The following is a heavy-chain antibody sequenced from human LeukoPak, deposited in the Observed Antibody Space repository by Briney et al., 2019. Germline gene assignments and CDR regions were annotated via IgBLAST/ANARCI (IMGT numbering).Heavy chain of an antibody. CDR1: GFTFSSYA. J-gene: IGHJ4*02. Sequence: SGGSLRLSCAASGFTFSSYAMSWVRQAPGKGLEWVSAISGSGGSTYYADSVKGRFTISRDNSKYRLFLQMNTLKAEDTAVYYFATPGGSMRARPSSYWGQGTLVTVSS. CDR3: ATPGGSMRARPSSY. V-gene: IGHV3-23*01. CDR2: ISGSGGST. D-gene: IGHD6-6*01.